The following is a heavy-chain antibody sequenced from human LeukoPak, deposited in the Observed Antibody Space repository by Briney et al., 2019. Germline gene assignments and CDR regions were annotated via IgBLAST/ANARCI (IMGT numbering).Heavy chain of an antibody. CDR2: VFHTGTT. J-gene: IGHJ4*02. CDR1: GYPITNGHY. D-gene: IGHD2-2*01. CDR3: ARGYSSSWSDF. V-gene: IGHV4-38-2*01. Sequence: SETLSLTCDVSGYPITNGHYWGWFRLPPGKRLEWIGNVFHTGTTNYNPSLKSRVTMSVDTSENQFSLKMTSVTAADTALYYCARGYSSSWSDFWGQGTLVTVSP.